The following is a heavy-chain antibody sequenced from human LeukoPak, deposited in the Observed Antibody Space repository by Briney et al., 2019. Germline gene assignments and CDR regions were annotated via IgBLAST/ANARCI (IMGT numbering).Heavy chain of an antibody. J-gene: IGHJ4*02. D-gene: IGHD3-10*01. CDR2: IYHSGST. Sequence: SETLSLTCAVYGGSFSGYYWSWIRQPPGKGLEWIGEIYHSGSTNYNPSLKSRVTISVDKSKSQFSLKLSSVTAADTAVYYCARNYYGSGRRFDYWGQGTLVTVSS. CDR1: GGSFSGYY. CDR3: ARNYYGSGRRFDY. V-gene: IGHV4-34*01.